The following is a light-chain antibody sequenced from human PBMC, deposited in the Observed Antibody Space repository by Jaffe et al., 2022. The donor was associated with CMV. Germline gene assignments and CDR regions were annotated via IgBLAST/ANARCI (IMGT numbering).Light chain of an antibody. CDR2: QNS. Sequence: SNALIQPPSVSVSPGQTATITCSGHKLGDKYACWYQQKPGQSPVLVIYQNSNRPSGIPERFSGSNSGNTATLTISGTQAMDEADYYCQAWDSNTVVFGGGTKLTVL. CDR3: QAWDSNTVV. CDR1: KLGDKY. J-gene: IGLJ2*01. V-gene: IGLV3-1*01.